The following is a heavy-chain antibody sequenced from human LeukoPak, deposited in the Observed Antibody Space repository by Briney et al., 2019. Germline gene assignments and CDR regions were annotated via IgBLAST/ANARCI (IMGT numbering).Heavy chain of an antibody. CDR3: ARELGYCSGGSCFGVGY. D-gene: IGHD2-15*01. V-gene: IGHV3-30-3*01. Sequence: PGGSLRLSCAASGFTFSSYAMHWVRQAPGKGLEWVAVIPYDGSNKYYADSVKGRFTISRDNSKNTLYLQMNSLRAEDTAVYYCARELGYCSGGSCFGVGYWGQGTLVTVSS. J-gene: IGHJ4*02. CDR2: IPYDGSNK. CDR1: GFTFSSYA.